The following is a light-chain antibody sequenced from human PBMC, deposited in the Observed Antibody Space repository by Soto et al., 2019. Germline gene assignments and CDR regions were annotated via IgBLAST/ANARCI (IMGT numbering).Light chain of an antibody. CDR2: EVS. Sequence: QSVLTQPPSTSGSPGQSVTISCTGTSSDVGGYNYVSWYQQHPGKVPKLIIYEVSRRPSGVPYRFSGSKSGNTASLTVSGLQPEDEADYYCTSYADSDSLLFGGGTKVTVL. V-gene: IGLV2-8*01. CDR1: SSDVGGYNY. J-gene: IGLJ2*01. CDR3: TSYADSDSLL.